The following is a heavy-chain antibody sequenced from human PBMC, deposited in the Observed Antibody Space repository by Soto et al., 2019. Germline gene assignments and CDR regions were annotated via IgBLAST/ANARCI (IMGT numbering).Heavy chain of an antibody. V-gene: IGHV1-8*02. CDR1: GGTFSSYD. CDR3: ARMATSGTLNWFDP. J-gene: IGHJ5*02. CDR2: MNPNSGNG. Sequence: ALVKVSCKASGGTFSSYDISWVRQGTGQGLEWMGWMNPNSGNGGYAQKFQGRVTMTRDTSTSTAYMELSSLTSDDTAIYYCARMATSGTLNWFDPWGQGTLVTVSS.